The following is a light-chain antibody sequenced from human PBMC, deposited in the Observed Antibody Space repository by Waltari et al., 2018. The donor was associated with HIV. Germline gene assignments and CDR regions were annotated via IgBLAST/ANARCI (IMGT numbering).Light chain of an antibody. CDR2: GAT. V-gene: IGKV3-15*01. J-gene: IGKJ1*01. CDR1: QNVGAN. CDR3: QQYNDLPQT. Sequence: EVVMTQSPDTLSVSPGERATLSCRASQNVGANLAWYQVRPGQAPSLLIYGATSRTTGFPARFSASGSGTEFTLTINSLQSEDFAIYYCQQYNDLPQTFGQGTRVDMK.